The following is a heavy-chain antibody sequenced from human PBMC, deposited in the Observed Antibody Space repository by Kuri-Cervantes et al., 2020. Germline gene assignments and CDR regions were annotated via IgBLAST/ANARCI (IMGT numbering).Heavy chain of an antibody. CDR1: GYTFTSYY. J-gene: IGHJ6*02. V-gene: IGHV1-46*01. D-gene: IGHD6-13*01. Sequence: ASVKVSCKASGYTFTSYYMHWVRQAPGQGLEWMGIINPSGGSTSYAQKFQGRATMTRDTSTSTVYMELSSLRSEDTAVYYCARFDRYSSSWYHYYYGMDVWGQGTTVTVSS. CDR3: ARFDRYSSSWYHYYYGMDV. CDR2: INPSGGST.